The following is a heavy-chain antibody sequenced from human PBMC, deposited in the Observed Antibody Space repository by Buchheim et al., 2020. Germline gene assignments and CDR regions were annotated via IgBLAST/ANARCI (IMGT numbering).Heavy chain of an antibody. CDR1: GFTFSSYG. V-gene: IGHV3-30*03. J-gene: IGHJ6*02. CDR2: ISNDGSNK. Sequence: QVQLVESGGGVVQPGRSLRLSCAASGFTFSSYGMHWVRQAPGKGLEWVAVISNDGSNKYYVDSVKGRFTISRDNSKNTLSLQMNSLRAEDTAVYYCATAYYDILTGYYYFGLDVWGQGTT. D-gene: IGHD3-9*01. CDR3: ATAYYDILTGYYYFGLDV.